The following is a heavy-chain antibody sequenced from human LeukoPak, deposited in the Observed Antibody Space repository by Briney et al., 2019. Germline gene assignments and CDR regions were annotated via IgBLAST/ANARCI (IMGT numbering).Heavy chain of an antibody. CDR3: ANLDGSGSSWYFDY. CDR2: ISGSGGST. D-gene: IGHD3-10*01. J-gene: IGHJ4*02. V-gene: IGHV3-23*01. CDR1: GFTFSSYA. Sequence: GGSLRLSCAASGFTFSSYAMSWVRQAPGKGLEWVSTISGSGGSTYYADSVKGRFTISRDNSKNTVYLQMNSLRGEDTAVYYCANLDGSGSSWYFDYWGQGTLVTVSS.